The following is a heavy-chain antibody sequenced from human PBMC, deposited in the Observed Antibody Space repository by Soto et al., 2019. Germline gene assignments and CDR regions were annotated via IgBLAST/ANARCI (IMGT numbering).Heavy chain of an antibody. J-gene: IGHJ6*02. Sequence: VASVKVSCKASGGTFSSYAISWVRQAPGQGLEWMGGIIPIFGTANYAQKFQGRVTITADESTSTAYMELSSLRSEDTAVYYCARGLTAMVDYYGMDVWGQGTTVTVSS. CDR1: GGTFSSYA. CDR2: IIPIFGTA. CDR3: ARGLTAMVDYYGMDV. V-gene: IGHV1-69*13. D-gene: IGHD5-18*01.